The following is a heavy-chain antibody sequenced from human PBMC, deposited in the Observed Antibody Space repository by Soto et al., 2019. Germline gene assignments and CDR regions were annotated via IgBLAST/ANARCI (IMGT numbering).Heavy chain of an antibody. D-gene: IGHD2-15*01. V-gene: IGHV3-48*03. CDR2: ISSSGSTI. J-gene: IGHJ4*02. Sequence: EVQLVESGGGLVQPGGSLRLSCAASGFSFNTYEMNWVRQAPGKGLECVSYISSSGSTIYYADSVKGRFTVSRDNGKNSLYLQMNSLRAEDTAVYYCASGGSCDYWGQGTQVTVSS. CDR3: ASGGSCDY. CDR1: GFSFNTYE.